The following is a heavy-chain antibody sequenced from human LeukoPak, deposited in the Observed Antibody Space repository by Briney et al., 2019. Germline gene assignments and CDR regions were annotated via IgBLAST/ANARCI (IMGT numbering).Heavy chain of an antibody. Sequence: GASVKVSRKASGYTFTGYYMHWVRQARGQGLEWMGWINPNSGGTNYAQKFQGRVTMTRDTSISTAYMELSRLRSDDTAVYYCARRPSSTSCYYDYWGQGTLVTVSS. V-gene: IGHV1-2*02. J-gene: IGHJ4*02. D-gene: IGHD2-2*01. CDR3: ARRPSSTSCYYDY. CDR1: GYTFTGYY. CDR2: INPNSGGT.